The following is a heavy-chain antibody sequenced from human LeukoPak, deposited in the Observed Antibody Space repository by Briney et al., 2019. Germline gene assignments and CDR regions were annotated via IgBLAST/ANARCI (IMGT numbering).Heavy chain of an antibody. CDR3: GVAVAA. CDR1: GFTFSSYS. J-gene: IGHJ5*02. CDR2: IKQDGSEK. Sequence: PGGSLRLSCAASGFTFSSYSMNWVRQAPGKGLEWVANIKQDGSEKYYVDSVKGRFTISRDNAKNSLYLQMNSLRAEDTAVYYCGVAVAAWGQGTLVTVSS. D-gene: IGHD6-19*01. V-gene: IGHV3-7*01.